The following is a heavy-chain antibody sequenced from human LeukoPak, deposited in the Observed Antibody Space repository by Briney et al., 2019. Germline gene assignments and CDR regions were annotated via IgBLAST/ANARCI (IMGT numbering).Heavy chain of an antibody. J-gene: IGHJ4*02. CDR1: GFTFSSYA. D-gene: IGHD1-26*01. CDR3: AREESGSYDY. CDR2: ISSSGSTI. Sequence: GGSLRLSCAASGFTFSSYAMHWVRQAPGKGLEWVSYISSSGSTIYYADSVKGRFTISRDNAKNSLYLQMNSLRAEDTAVYYCAREESGSYDYWGQGTLVTVSS. V-gene: IGHV3-48*04.